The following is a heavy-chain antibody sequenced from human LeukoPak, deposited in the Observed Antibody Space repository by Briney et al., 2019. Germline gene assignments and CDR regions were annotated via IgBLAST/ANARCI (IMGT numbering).Heavy chain of an antibody. V-gene: IGHV3-20*04. J-gene: IGHJ4*02. CDR1: GFSFDDYG. CDR2: INWNGGST. Sequence: GGSLRLSCAASGFSFDDYGMSWVRQAPGKGLEWVSGINWNGGSTGYADSVKGRFTISRDNSKNTLYLQMNSLRAEDTAVYYCAKTENYYDGTGYFDYWGQGTLVTVSS. CDR3: AKTENYYDGTGYFDY. D-gene: IGHD3-22*01.